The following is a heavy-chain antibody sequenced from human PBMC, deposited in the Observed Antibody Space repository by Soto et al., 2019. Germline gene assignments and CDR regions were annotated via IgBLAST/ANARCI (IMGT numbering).Heavy chain of an antibody. V-gene: IGHV3-21*01. CDR3: TRHYVMDV. Sequence: PGGSLRLSCAVSGFTFSGEAMNWVRQAPGKGLEWVSSISTTSTYIYYGDSVKGRFTISRDNANNSLHLQMNSLRAEDTAVYYCTRHYVMDVWGQGTTVTV. CDR1: GFTFSGEA. CDR2: ISTTSTYI. J-gene: IGHJ6*02.